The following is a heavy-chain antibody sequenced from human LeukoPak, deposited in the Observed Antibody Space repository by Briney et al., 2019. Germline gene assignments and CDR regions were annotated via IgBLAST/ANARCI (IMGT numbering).Heavy chain of an antibody. CDR2: INTDGSST. V-gene: IGHV3-74*01. Sequence: QTGGSLRLSCAASGFTFSSYWMHWVRQAPGKGLVWVSRINTDGSSTSYADSVKGRFTISRDNAKNTLYLQMNSLRAEDTAVYYCARTTPVRVPAATAWYYYYMDVWGKGTTVTVSS. J-gene: IGHJ6*03. D-gene: IGHD2-2*01. CDR1: GFTFSSYW. CDR3: ARTTPVRVPAATAWYYYYMDV.